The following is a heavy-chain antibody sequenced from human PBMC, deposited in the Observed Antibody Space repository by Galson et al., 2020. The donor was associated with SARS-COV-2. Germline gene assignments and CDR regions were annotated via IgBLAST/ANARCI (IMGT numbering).Heavy chain of an antibody. CDR3: AKGRGVKTSRNPIYYFDY. CDR1: GFTFSSYA. D-gene: IGHD3-10*01. Sequence: GGSLRLSCAASGFTFSSYAMSWVRQAPGKGLEWVSAISGSGGSTYYADSVKGRFTISRDNSKNTLYLQMNSLRAEDTAVYYCAKGRGVKTSRNPIYYFDYWGQGTLVTVSS. J-gene: IGHJ4*02. CDR2: ISGSGGST. V-gene: IGHV3-23*01.